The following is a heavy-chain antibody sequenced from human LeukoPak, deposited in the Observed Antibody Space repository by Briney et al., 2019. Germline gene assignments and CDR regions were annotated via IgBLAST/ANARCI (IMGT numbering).Heavy chain of an antibody. CDR2: ISWNSGSI. Sequence: GGCLRLSCAASGFTFDDYAMHWVRQAPGKGLEWVSGISWNSGSIGYADSVKGRFTISRDNSKNTLYLQMNSLRAEDTAVYYCAKVGGTVIVWGQGTLVTVSS. J-gene: IGHJ4*02. V-gene: IGHV3-9*01. CDR3: AKVGGTVIV. CDR1: GFTFDDYA. D-gene: IGHD3-22*01.